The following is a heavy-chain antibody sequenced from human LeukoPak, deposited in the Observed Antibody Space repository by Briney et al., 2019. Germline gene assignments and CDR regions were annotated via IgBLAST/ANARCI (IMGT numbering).Heavy chain of an antibody. CDR1: GGSISSGGYY. V-gene: IGHV4-31*03. D-gene: IGHD5-12*01. J-gene: IGHJ6*03. Sequence: PSETLSLTCTVSGGSISSGGYYWSWIRQHPGKGLEWIGYIYYSGSTYYNPSLKSRVTISADTSKNQFSLKLSSVTAADTAVYYCARSWISTGYMDVWGKGTTVTVSS. CDR3: ARSWISTGYMDV. CDR2: IYYSGST.